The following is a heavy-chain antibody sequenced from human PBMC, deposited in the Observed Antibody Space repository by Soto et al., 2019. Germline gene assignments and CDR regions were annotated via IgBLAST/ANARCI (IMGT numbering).Heavy chain of an antibody. CDR1: GYTFTSYA. J-gene: IGHJ4*02. D-gene: IGHD6-13*01. V-gene: IGHV1-3*01. CDR3: ARVRYSSSWHHQYDY. Sequence: GASVKVSCKASGYTFTSYAMHWVRQAPGQRLEWMGWINAGNGNTKYSQKFQGRVTITRDTSASTAYMELSSLRSEDTAVYYCARVRYSSSWHHQYDYWGQGTLVTVSS. CDR2: INAGNGNT.